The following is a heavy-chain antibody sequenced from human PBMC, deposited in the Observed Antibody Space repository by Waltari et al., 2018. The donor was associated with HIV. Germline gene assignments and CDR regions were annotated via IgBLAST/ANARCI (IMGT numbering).Heavy chain of an antibody. CDR3: ARGATARRATTSSGLWAH. V-gene: IGHV1-3*01. CDR2: FNPFSGKT. D-gene: IGHD1-26*01. J-gene: IGHJ4*02. CDR1: GYLFTSYA. Sequence: QVLFVQSGAELKKPGASLNVSCKASGYLFTSYAVHWLRQAPGQRPEWLGWFNPFSGKTQISQNFQDRVTISSDTSATTSYMGLSALRLDDTAVYYCARGATARRATTSSGLWAHWGQGTPVTVST.